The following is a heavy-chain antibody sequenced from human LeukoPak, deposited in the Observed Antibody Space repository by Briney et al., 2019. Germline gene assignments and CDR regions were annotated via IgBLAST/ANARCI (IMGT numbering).Heavy chain of an antibody. J-gene: IGHJ4*02. CDR2: VYNSGST. V-gene: IGHV4-59*01. D-gene: IGHD5-18*01. CDR3: ARRDTASDFDY. Sequence: SETLSLTCTVSGDSISSYYWTWIRQPPGKGLEWIGYVYNSGSTNYNPSLKSRVTISVDTSKNQFSLKLSSVTAADTAVYYCARRDTASDFDYWGEGILVTVSS. CDR1: GDSISSYY.